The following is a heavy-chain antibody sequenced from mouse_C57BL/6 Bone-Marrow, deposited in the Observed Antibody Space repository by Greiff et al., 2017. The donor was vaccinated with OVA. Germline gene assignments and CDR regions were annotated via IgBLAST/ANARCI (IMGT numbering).Heavy chain of an antibody. CDR1: GYTFTSYW. CDR3: ARSWYYGSYWYFDV. V-gene: IGHV1-55*01. Sequence: QVHVKQPGAELVKPGASVKMSCKASGYTFTSYWITWVKQRPGQGLEWIGDIYPGSGSTNYNEKFKSKATLTVDTSSSTAYMQLSSLTSEDSAVYYCARSWYYGSYWYFDVWGTGTTVTVSS. CDR2: IYPGSGST. D-gene: IGHD1-1*01. J-gene: IGHJ1*03.